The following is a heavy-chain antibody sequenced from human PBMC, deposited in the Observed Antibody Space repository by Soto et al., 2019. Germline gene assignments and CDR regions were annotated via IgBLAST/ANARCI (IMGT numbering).Heavy chain of an antibody. CDR3: ASRFGELLRVFDF. J-gene: IGHJ4*02. V-gene: IGHV3-23*01. D-gene: IGHD3-10*01. Sequence: VQLLESGGGLVQPGGSLRLSCAASGFTFISHAMSWARQAPGKGLEWVSAISGSGDRTYYADSVKGRFTISRDNYKNTVYLQMDSLRADDTAVYYCASRFGELLRVFDFWGQGTLVSVSS. CDR1: GFTFISHA. CDR2: ISGSGDRT.